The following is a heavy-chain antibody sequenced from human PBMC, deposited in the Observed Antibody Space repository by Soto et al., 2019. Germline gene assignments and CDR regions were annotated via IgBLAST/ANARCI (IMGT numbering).Heavy chain of an antibody. D-gene: IGHD5-12*01. Sequence: EVQLAESGGGLVKPGGSLRLSCAASGFTFSSYSMNWVRQAAGNGLEWVSSISSSSRYIYYADSVKGRFTISRDNAKNSLYLQMNGLSAEDTAVYYCARDDVWLRPDVDSYYMDVWGKGTTVSVSS. CDR2: ISSSSRYI. V-gene: IGHV3-21*01. CDR3: ARDDVWLRPDVDSYYMDV. J-gene: IGHJ6*03. CDR1: GFTFSSYS.